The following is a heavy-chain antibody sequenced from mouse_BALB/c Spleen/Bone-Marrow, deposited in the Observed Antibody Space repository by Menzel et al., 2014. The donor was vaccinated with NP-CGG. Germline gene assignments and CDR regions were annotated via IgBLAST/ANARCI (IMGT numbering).Heavy chain of an antibody. Sequence: EVKLEESGGGLVKPGGSLKLSCAASGFTFSDYYMYWVRQTPEKRLEWVATISAGGSYTYYPDSVKGRFTISRDNAKNNLYLQMSSLKSEDTAMYYCAREMAMDYWGQGTSVTVSS. CDR2: ISAGGSYT. CDR1: GFTFSDYY. J-gene: IGHJ4*01. V-gene: IGHV5-4*02. CDR3: AREMAMDY.